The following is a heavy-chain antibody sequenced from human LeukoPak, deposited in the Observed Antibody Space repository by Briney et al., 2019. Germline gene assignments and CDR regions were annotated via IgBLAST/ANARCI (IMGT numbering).Heavy chain of an antibody. CDR3: AREKAKAVAGTDY. J-gene: IGHJ4*02. CDR1: GSTFSSYS. V-gene: IGHV3-21*01. D-gene: IGHD6-19*01. Sequence: GGSLRLSCAASGSTFSSYSMIWVRQAPGKGLEWVSSIGSSITFINYADSVKGRFTISRDNTKNSLYLQMNSLRAEDTAVYYCAREKAKAVAGTDYWGQGTLVSVSS. CDR2: IGSSITFI.